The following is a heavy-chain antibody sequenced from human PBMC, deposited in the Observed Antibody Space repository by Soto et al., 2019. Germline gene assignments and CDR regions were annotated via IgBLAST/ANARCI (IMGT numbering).Heavy chain of an antibody. J-gene: IGHJ4*02. CDR3: ARDLRSNGFGEYYFDY. CDR2: IYYSGNT. V-gene: IGHV4-31*03. CDR1: GGSINSSNYF. D-gene: IGHD3-10*01. Sequence: QVQLQESGPGLVKPSQTLSLTCTVSGGSINSSNYFWTWIRQHPGEGLDWIGYIYYSGNTYYNPSLESRVTISVDTSKNQFSLKLSSVTAADTAVYYCARDLRSNGFGEYYFDYWSQGALVTVSS.